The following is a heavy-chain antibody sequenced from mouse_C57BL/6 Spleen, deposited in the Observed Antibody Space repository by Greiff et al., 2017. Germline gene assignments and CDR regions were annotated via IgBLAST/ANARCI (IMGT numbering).Heavy chain of an antibody. V-gene: IGHV1-64*01. CDR3: ARHQYYGSSRGDFDV. CDR2: IHPNSGST. Sequence: QVQLQQPGAELVKPGASVKLSCKASGYTFTSYWMHWVKQRPGQGLEWIGMIHPNSGSTNYNEKFKSKATLTVDKSSSTAYMQLSSLTSEDSAVYYCARHQYYGSSRGDFDVWGTGTTVTVSS. CDR1: GYTFTSYW. D-gene: IGHD1-1*01. J-gene: IGHJ1*03.